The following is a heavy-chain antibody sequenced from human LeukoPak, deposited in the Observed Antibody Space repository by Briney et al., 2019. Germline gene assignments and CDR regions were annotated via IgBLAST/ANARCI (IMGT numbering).Heavy chain of an antibody. J-gene: IGHJ4*02. CDR2: IYYSGST. V-gene: IGHV4-59*01. Sequence: SETLSLXCTVSGGSISSYYWSWIRQPPGKELEWIGYIYYSGSTNYNPSLKSRVTISVDTSKNQFSLKLSSVTAADTAVYYCARDVGWGDFDYWGQGTLVTVSS. CDR3: ARDVGWGDFDY. CDR1: GGSISSYY. D-gene: IGHD6-19*01.